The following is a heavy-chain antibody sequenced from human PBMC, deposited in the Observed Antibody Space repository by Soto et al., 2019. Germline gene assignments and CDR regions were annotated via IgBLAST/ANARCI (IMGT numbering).Heavy chain of an antibody. V-gene: IGHV1-69*13. J-gene: IGHJ4*02. CDR2: IIPIFGTA. CDR3: LITIFGVVITHFDY. Sequence: SVKVSSKASGGTFSSYAISWVRQAPGQGLEGMGGIIPIFGTANYAQKFQGRVTITADESTSTAYMELSSLRSEDTAVYYCLITIFGVVITHFDYWGKGTLVTVSS. CDR1: GGTFSSYA. D-gene: IGHD3-3*01.